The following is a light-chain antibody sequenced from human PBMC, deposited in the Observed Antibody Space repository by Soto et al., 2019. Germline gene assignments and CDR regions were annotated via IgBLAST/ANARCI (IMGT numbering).Light chain of an antibody. CDR1: QSVSSY. Sequence: EIVLTQSPATLSLSPGERATLSCRASQSVSSYLAWYQQKPGQAPRLLIYDSSNRATGIPAWFSGSGSGTYFTLTISSLEPEDFAVYYCQQCSYWPRVTCGPGTKVDIK. J-gene: IGKJ3*01. CDR3: QQCSYWPRVT. V-gene: IGKV3-11*01. CDR2: DSS.